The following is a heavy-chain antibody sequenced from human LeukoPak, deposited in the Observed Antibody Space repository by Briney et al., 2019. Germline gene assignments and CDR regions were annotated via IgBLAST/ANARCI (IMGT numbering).Heavy chain of an antibody. D-gene: IGHD1-26*01. J-gene: IGHJ6*03. CDR1: GGTFSSYA. V-gene: IGHV1-69*05. CDR3: ARGGPYYYYYMDV. CDR2: IIPIFGTA. Sequence: SVKVSCKASGGTFSSYAISWVRQAPGQGLEWMGGIIPIFGTANYTQKFQGRVTITTDESTSTAYMELSSLRSEDTAVYYCARGGPYYYYYMDVWGKGTTVTVSS.